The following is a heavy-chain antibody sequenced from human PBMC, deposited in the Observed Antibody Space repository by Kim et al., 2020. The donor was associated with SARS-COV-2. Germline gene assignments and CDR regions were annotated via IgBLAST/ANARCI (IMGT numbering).Heavy chain of an antibody. J-gene: IGHJ3*02. CDR3: AREGPLAAAGTFDAFDI. V-gene: IGHV4-4*07. Sequence: SETLSLTCTVSGGSISSCYWSWFRQPAGKGLEWIGRIYTSGSTNYNPSLKSRVTMSVDTSKNQFSLKLSSVTAAHTAVYYCAREGPLAAAGTFDAFDIWGQGTMVTVSS. CDR1: GGSISSCY. D-gene: IGHD6-13*01. CDR2: IYTSGST.